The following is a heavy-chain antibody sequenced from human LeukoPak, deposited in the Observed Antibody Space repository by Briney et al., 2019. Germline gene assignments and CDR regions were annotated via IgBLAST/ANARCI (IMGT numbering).Heavy chain of an antibody. V-gene: IGHV1-2*02. CDR3: ARIPVTQTAFDY. Sequence: ASVKVSCKSSGYTFTGYYMHWVRQAPGQGLEWMGWINPNSGGTNYAQKFQGRVTMTRDTSISTAYMELSRLRSDDTAVYYCARIPVTQTAFDYWGQGTLVTVSS. D-gene: IGHD4-4*01. CDR2: INPNSGGT. CDR1: GYTFTGYY. J-gene: IGHJ4*02.